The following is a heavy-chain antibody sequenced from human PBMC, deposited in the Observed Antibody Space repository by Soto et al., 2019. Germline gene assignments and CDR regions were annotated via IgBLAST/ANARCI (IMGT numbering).Heavy chain of an antibody. CDR1: GFLFNTYA. CDR3: ERPGSLDDVLTGHYFYDYLSMEV. J-gene: IGHJ6*02. D-gene: IGHD3-9*01. Sequence: SLRLSCTTSGFLFNTYAMHWVRQAPGKWLEWVAVMSHDGSNTYYADSVKGRFTISRDNPNNAMYLQMDTLRTDDTAVYYFERPGSLDDVLTGHYFYDYLSMEVWGQRPTETVSS. V-gene: IGHV3-30-3*01. CDR2: MSHDGSNT.